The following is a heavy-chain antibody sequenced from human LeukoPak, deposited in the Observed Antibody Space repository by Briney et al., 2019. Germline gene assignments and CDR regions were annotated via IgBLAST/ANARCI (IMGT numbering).Heavy chain of an antibody. V-gene: IGHV4-59*08. CDR1: GGSISSYY. Sequence: SETLSLTCIVSGGSISSYYWSWIRQPPGKGLEWIGYMSKSGSTNYNPSLQSRVTILVDTSKNQFSLKLSSATAADTAVYYCARHKGSSTWYPFGYWGQGTLVTVSS. CDR3: ARHKGSSTWYPFGY. D-gene: IGHD6-13*01. J-gene: IGHJ4*02. CDR2: MSKSGST.